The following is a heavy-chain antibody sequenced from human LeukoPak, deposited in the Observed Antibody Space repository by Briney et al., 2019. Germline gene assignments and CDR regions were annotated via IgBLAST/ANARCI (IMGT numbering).Heavy chain of an antibody. Sequence: SETLSLTCAVYGGSFSGYYWSWIRQPPGKGLEWIGEINHSGSTNYNPSLKSRVTISVDTSKNQFSLKLSSVTAADTAVYHCARGGRITIFGPSGRPHAFDIWGQGTMVTVSS. CDR2: INHSGST. J-gene: IGHJ3*02. D-gene: IGHD3-3*01. V-gene: IGHV4-34*01. CDR3: ARGGRITIFGPSGRPHAFDI. CDR1: GGSFSGYY.